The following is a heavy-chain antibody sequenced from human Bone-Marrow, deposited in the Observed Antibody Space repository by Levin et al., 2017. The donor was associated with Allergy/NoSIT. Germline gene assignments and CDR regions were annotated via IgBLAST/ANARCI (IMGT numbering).Heavy chain of an antibody. D-gene: IGHD6-6*01. Sequence: SETLSLTCTVSGGSISSYYWSWIRQPPGKGLEWIGYIYYSGSTNYNPSLKSRVTISVDTSKNQFSLKLSSVTAADTAVYYCARYGGGIAAPFYYYYYMDVWGKGTTVTVSS. V-gene: IGHV4-59*01. CDR3: ARYGGGIAAPFYYYYYMDV. CDR2: IYYSGST. J-gene: IGHJ6*03. CDR1: GGSISSYY.